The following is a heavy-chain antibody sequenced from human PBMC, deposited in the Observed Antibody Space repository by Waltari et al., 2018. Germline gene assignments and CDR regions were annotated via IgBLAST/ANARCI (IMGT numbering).Heavy chain of an antibody. J-gene: IGHJ4*02. CDR3: AKDGACWAVEGY. D-gene: IGHD1-26*01. CDR1: ASTFCRLA. CDR2: RSYDGSNK. Sequence: QLADPRRGVVQPRRYLVLPCAAAASTFCRLAVHRLRQAPGKGLEWGAVRSYDGSNKYYAASVKGRFTISRDKSKNTLYLQMNSLRAEDTAVYYCAKDGACWAVEGYWGQGTLVTVSS. V-gene: IGHV3-30*18.